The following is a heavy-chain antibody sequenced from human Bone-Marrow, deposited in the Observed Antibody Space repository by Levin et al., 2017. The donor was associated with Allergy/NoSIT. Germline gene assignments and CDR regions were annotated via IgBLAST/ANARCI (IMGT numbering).Heavy chain of an antibody. J-gene: IGHJ4*02. CDR2: VTPSTGDT. V-gene: IGHV1-46*01. CDR3: ASSENYYSPRFDY. D-gene: IGHD3-10*01. Sequence: PRASVKVSCKSSGYTFSNYYMHWVRQAPGQGLEWMGMVTPSTGDTEYAQTFQDRVTMTRDRSTSTVYMELYDLRPEDTAVYYCASSENYYSPRFDYWGQGTLVTVSS. CDR1: GYTFSNYY.